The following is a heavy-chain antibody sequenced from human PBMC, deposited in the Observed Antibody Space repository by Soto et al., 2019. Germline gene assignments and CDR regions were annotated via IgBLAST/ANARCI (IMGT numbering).Heavy chain of an antibody. V-gene: IGHV3-23*01. CDR1: GFTFSSYA. CDR2: ISGSGGST. CDR3: AKDVLLWFGELKGHDVFDI. D-gene: IGHD3-10*01. J-gene: IGHJ3*02. Sequence: GGSLRLSCAASGFTFSSYAMSWVRQAPGEGLEWVSAISGSGGSTYYADSVKGRFTISRDNSKNTLYLQMNSLRAEDTAVYYCAKDVLLWFGELKGHDVFDIWGQGTMVTVSS.